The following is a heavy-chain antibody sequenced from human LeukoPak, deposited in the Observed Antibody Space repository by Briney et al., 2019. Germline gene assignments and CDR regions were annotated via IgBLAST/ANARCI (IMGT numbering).Heavy chain of an antibody. Sequence: GESLKISCQASGYDFAGCWIALVRQMPGKGREGMGIIDRGDSGTTYGPSFQGQGTICADMAINTAYVQWNSLKASATAMYFCARPRVLTGDLGDFPVWGRGTMVTVSS. V-gene: IGHV5-51*01. J-gene: IGHJ3*01. D-gene: IGHD3-9*01. CDR2: IDRGDSGT. CDR3: ARPRVLTGDLGDFPV. CDR1: GYDFAGCW.